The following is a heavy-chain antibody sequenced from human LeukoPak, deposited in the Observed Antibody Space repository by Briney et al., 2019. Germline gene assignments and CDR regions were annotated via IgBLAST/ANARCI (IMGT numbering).Heavy chain of an antibody. CDR3: AREELRRGNWFDP. CDR1: GGSISSYY. Sequence: SETLSLTCTVSGGSISSYYWSWIRQPPGKGLEWIGYIYYSGSTNYNPSLKSRVTISVDTSKNQFSLKLSSVTAAGTAVYYCAREELRRGNWFDPWGQGTLVTVSS. J-gene: IGHJ5*02. CDR2: IYYSGST. V-gene: IGHV4-59*01. D-gene: IGHD1-7*01.